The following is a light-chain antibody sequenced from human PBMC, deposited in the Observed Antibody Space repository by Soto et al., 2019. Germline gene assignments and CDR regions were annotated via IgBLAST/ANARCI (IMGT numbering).Light chain of an antibody. CDR1: QTVGTW. CDR3: QQYNSYWT. J-gene: IGKJ1*01. CDR2: KAS. V-gene: IGKV1-5*03. Sequence: DIQMTQSPSALSASVGDRVTITCRASQTVGTWLAWYQQKPGKAPKVLIYKASSLASGVPSRFSGSGSGTEFTLTISSLQPDDFAIYYCQQYNSYWTFGKGTKVEIK.